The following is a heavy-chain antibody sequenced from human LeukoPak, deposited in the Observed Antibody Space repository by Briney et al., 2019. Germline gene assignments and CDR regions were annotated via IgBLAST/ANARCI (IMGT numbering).Heavy chain of an antibody. V-gene: IGHV5-51*01. J-gene: IGHJ3*02. CDR3: ARPMATTSFSDAFDI. CDR1: GYSFASYW. D-gene: IGHD5-24*01. CDR2: IYPGDSDT. Sequence: GESLKISCQGSGYSFASYWIGWVRQMPGKGLEWMGIIYPGDSDTRYSPSFQGQVTISADKSISTAYLQWSSLKASDTAMYYCARPMATTSFSDAFDIWGQGTMVTVSS.